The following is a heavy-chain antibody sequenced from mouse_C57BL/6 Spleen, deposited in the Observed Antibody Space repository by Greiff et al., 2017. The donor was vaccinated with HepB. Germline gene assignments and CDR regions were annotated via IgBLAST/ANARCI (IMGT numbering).Heavy chain of an antibody. CDR2: ISSGGSYT. J-gene: IGHJ2*01. Sequence: EVQVVESGGDLVKPGGSLKLSCAASGFTFSSYGMSWVRQTPDKRLEWVATISSGGSYTYYPDSVKGRFTISRDNAKNTLYLQMSSLKSEDTAMYYCARHLRGYFDYWGQGTTLTVSS. CDR3: ARHLRGYFDY. V-gene: IGHV5-6*01. CDR1: GFTFSSYG.